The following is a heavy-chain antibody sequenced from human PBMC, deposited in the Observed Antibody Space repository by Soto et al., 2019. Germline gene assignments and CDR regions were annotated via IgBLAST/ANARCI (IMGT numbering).Heavy chain of an antibody. CDR1: GVTVSSDY. D-gene: IGHD6-19*01. CDR2: IYSGGTT. Sequence: EVRLVESGGGLIQPGGSLRLSCAASGVTVSSDYMSWVRQAPGKGLEWVSAIYSGGTTYYADSVKGRFTVSRDKSKTTVYIKMNSRRAEDTAVYYCARLSSGWYLVYWGQGPLVTVSS. CDR3: ARLSSGWYLVY. J-gene: IGHJ4*02. V-gene: IGHV3-53*01.